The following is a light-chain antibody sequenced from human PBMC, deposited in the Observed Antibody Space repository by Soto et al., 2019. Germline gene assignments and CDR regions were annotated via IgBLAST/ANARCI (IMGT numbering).Light chain of an antibody. CDR2: GAS. J-gene: IGKJ5*01. Sequence: VLTQSPGTLSLSPGERPTLSCRASQTVSITYLTWYQQKPGQAPRLLIFGASKRATGIPDRFSGSGSGRDFTLTISGLEPEDFAVYYCQQYGSSPLISFGQGTRLEIK. CDR1: QTVSITY. CDR3: QQYGSSPLIS. V-gene: IGKV3-20*01.